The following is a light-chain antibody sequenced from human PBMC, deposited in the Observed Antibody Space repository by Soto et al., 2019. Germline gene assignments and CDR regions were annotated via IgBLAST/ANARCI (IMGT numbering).Light chain of an antibody. CDR3: CSYAGSSTVYV. V-gene: IGLV2-23*02. CDR1: SRDVGTYNL. J-gene: IGLJ1*01. CDR2: DVT. Sequence: QSVLTQPASVSGSPGQSITISWTGTSRDVGTYNLVSWYQHHPGKAPKLMIYDVTKRPSGVSNRFSGSKSGNTASLTISGLQAEDEADYYCCSYAGSSTVYVFGTGTKVTVL.